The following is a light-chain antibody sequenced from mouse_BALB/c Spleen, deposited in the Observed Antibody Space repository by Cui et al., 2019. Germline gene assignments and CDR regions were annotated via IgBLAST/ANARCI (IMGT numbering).Light chain of an antibody. Sequence: IVLIQSPTTTAVSPGEKITITSSSSASISLNYLYWYQQKPGFSPKLLIYMTSNLASGVPARFSGSGSGTSYSLTISTMEAEDVATYYCQQGSSNPRTFGGGTKLEIK. CDR2: MTS. J-gene: IGKJ2*01. CDR1: ASISLNY. V-gene: IGKV4-91*01. CDR3: QQGSSNPRT.